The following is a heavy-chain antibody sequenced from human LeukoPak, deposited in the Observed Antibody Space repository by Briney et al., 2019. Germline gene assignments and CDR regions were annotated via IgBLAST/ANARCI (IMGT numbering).Heavy chain of an antibody. D-gene: IGHD2-15*01. CDR2: IYESGTT. Sequence: NPSETLSLTCAVYGESLNSYYWSWVRQPPGEGLEWIGGIYESGTTEYNPSLKSRVTISMVPSKQQFSLSLSSVTAAGTAVYYCARGAWATRLGSWGLGTPVIVSS. J-gene: IGHJ4*02. CDR1: GESLNSYY. V-gene: IGHV4-34*01. CDR3: ARGAWATRLGS.